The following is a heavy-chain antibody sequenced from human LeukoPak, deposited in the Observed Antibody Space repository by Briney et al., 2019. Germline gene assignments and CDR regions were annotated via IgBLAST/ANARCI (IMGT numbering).Heavy chain of an antibody. Sequence: GASVKVSCKASGYTFTSYDINWVRQATRQGLEWMGWMNPNSGNTGYAQKFQGRVTMTRNTSISTAYMELSSLRSEDTAVYYCARGFKIAAAGTICGYWGQGTLVTVSS. CDR1: GYTFTSYD. CDR3: ARGFKIAAAGTICGY. J-gene: IGHJ4*02. CDR2: MNPNSGNT. D-gene: IGHD6-13*01. V-gene: IGHV1-8*01.